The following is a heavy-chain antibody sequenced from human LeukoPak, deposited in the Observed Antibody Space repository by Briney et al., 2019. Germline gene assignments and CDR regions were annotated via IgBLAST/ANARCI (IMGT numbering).Heavy chain of an antibody. CDR2: ISYIGST. J-gene: IGHJ3*02. V-gene: IGHV4-59*11. CDR3: ARDLVTVTKGFDI. Sequence: SETLSLTCAVSDDSFSRHYWTWIRQPPGKGLEWIGYISYIGSTNYNPSLKSRVTISIDTSRNQFSLRLSSVTAADTAVYYCARDLVTVTKGFDIWGQGTMVSASS. CDR1: DDSFSRHY. D-gene: IGHD4-17*01.